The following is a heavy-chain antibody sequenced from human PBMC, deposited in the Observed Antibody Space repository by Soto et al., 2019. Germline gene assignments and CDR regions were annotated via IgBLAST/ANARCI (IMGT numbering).Heavy chain of an antibody. J-gene: IGHJ5*02. V-gene: IGHV3-23*01. CDR3: ARDRKGKNWFDP. CDR1: GFTFSSYP. CDR2: IVASGGIT. Sequence: PGGSLRLSCAASGFTFSSYPMSWVRQAPGQGLEWVSGIVASGGITYYADSVKGRFTISRDNAKNSLYLQMNSLRDVDTAVYYCARDRKGKNWFDPWGQGTLVTVSS.